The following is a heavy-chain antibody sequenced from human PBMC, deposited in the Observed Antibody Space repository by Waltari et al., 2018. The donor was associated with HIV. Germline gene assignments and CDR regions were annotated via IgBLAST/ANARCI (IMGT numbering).Heavy chain of an antibody. J-gene: IGHJ6*02. D-gene: IGHD3-10*01. V-gene: IGHV4-39*07. Sequence: QLQLQESGPGLVKPSETLSLTCTVSGGSISSSSYYWGWIRQPPGKGLEWIGSIYYSGSTYYNPSLQVRVTISVDTSKNQFSLKLGSVTAADTAVYYCAREGAGHMVRGAAHYGMDVWGQGTTVTVSS. CDR1: GGSISSSSYY. CDR2: IYYSGST. CDR3: AREGAGHMVRGAAHYGMDV.